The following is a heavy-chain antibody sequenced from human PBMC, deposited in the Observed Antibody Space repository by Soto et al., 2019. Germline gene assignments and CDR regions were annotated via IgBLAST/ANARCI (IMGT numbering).Heavy chain of an antibody. Sequence: GGSLRLSCEASGFSFSSFAMNWVRQAQGRGLEWVSYICDDGASIYYADSLKGRLTISRDNANNSLYLEMNSLRAEDTAVYYSARDGIVATILWQSWGQGTLVTVSS. CDR1: GFSFSSFA. D-gene: IGHD5-12*01. CDR2: ICDDGASI. V-gene: IGHV3-48*03. J-gene: IGHJ5*02. CDR3: ARDGIVATILWQS.